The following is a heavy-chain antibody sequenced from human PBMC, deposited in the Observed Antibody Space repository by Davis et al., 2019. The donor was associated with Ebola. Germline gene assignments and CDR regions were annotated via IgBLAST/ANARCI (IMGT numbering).Heavy chain of an antibody. D-gene: IGHD6-13*01. V-gene: IGHV4-34*01. CDR2: INHSGAT. Sequence: SETLSLTCAVYWNWIRQSPGKGLEWIGDINHSGATNYNPSLKSRVTISPDTSKNQFSLKLNSVTAADTAVYYCAREGQQLLPFDAFNVWGQGTMVTVSS. J-gene: IGHJ3*01. CDR3: AREGQQLLPFDAFNV.